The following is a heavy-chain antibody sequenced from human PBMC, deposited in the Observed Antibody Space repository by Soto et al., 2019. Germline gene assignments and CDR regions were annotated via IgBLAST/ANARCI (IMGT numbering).Heavy chain of an antibody. CDR1: GFTFSSYG. Sequence: PGGSLRLSCAASGFTFSSYGMHWVRQAPGKGLEWVAVISYDGSNKYYADSVKGRFTISRDNSKNTLYLQMNSLRAEDTAVYYCAKDGPASGYLDYWGQGTLVTVSS. V-gene: IGHV3-30*18. CDR3: AKDGPASGYLDY. J-gene: IGHJ4*02. D-gene: IGHD3-3*01. CDR2: ISYDGSNK.